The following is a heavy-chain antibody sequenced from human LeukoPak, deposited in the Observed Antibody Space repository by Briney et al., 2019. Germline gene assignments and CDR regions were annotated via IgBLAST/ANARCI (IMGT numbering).Heavy chain of an antibody. V-gene: IGHV4-39*01. Sequence: SETLSLTCTVSGASISSSSYYWGWIRQPPGKGLEWIGSIYHSGSTYYNPSLKSRVTISVDTSKNQFSLKLSSVTAADTAVYYCARHKITYYPPDYWDQGTLVTVSS. D-gene: IGHD3-16*01. CDR3: ARHKITYYPPDY. CDR2: IYHSGST. CDR1: GASISSSSYY. J-gene: IGHJ4*02.